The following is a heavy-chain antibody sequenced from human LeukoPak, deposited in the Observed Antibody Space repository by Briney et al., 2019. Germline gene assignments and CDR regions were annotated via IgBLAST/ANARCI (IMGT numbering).Heavy chain of an antibody. Sequence: GGSLRLSCAASGFTFSSYGMHWVRQAPGKGLEWVAVISYDGSNKYYADSVKGRFTISRDNSKNTLYLQMNGLRAEDTAVYYCAKVLSGSVTTDYWGQGTLVTVSS. V-gene: IGHV3-30*18. CDR1: GFTFSSYG. D-gene: IGHD4-17*01. CDR3: AKVLSGSVTTDY. J-gene: IGHJ4*02. CDR2: ISYDGSNK.